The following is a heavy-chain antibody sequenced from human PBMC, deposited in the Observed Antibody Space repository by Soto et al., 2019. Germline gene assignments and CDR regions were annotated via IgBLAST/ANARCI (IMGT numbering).Heavy chain of an antibody. CDR2: IWHDGNNK. CDR3: ASDLVGASDSYGLDV. J-gene: IGHJ6*02. CDR1: GFTFSNYG. Sequence: QVQLVESGGGVVQPGRSLRLSCAASGFTFSNYGMHWVRQAPGKGLEWVAIIWHDGNNKYYADSVRGRFIISRDNSKKRLCLQMNSLRAEDTAVYYCASDLVGASDSYGLDVWGQGTPVTVSS. V-gene: IGHV3-33*01. D-gene: IGHD1-26*01.